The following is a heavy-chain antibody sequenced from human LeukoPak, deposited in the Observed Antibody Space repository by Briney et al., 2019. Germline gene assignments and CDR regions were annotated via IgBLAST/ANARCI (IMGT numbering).Heavy chain of an antibody. CDR3: ARGPGVKAYDYDSRTYYRMKSLDP. V-gene: IGHV1-2*02. Sequence: ASVKVSCKASGYRFTGSYINWVRQAPGQGLEWMGWINPNSGGTHYAQKFQGRVTMTRDTSITTAYMELTRLTSDDTAVYYCARGPGVKAYDYDSRTYYRMKSLDPWGQGTLVTVSP. CDR1: GYRFTGSY. J-gene: IGHJ5*02. CDR2: INPNSGGT. D-gene: IGHD3-22*01.